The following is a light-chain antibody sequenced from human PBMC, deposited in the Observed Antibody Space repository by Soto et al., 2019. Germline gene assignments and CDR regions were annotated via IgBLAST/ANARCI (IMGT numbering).Light chain of an antibody. CDR2: GAS. Sequence: EIVLTQSPGTLSLSPGERATLSCRASQSVKSSYLAWYQQKPGQAPRLLIYGASSRATGIPDRFSGRGSGTDFTLTISRMEPEDFAVYYCQQYGSSLYTFGQGTKLEIK. V-gene: IGKV3-20*01. CDR3: QQYGSSLYT. J-gene: IGKJ2*01. CDR1: QSVKSSY.